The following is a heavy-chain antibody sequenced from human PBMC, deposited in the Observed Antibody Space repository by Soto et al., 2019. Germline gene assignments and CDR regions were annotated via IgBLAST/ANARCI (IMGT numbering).Heavy chain of an antibody. CDR1: GFTFSNAW. J-gene: IGHJ6*02. D-gene: IGHD3-3*01. Sequence: GGALRLSCAASGFTFSNAWMNWVRQAPGKGLEWVGRIKSKTDGGTTDYAAPVKGRFTISRDDSKNTLYLQMNSLKTEDTAVYYFTTFSITIFGVVLMVVWGQGATVSVSS. CDR2: IKSKTDGGTT. CDR3: TTFSITIFGVVLMVV. V-gene: IGHV3-15*07.